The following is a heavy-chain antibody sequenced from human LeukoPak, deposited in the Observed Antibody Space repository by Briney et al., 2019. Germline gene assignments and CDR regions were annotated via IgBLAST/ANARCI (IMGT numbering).Heavy chain of an antibody. CDR3: AKWGSGSYTYYFDY. J-gene: IGHJ4*02. CDR2: ISYAGSDK. D-gene: IGHD3-10*01. CDR1: GFSFSGYG. V-gene: IGHV3-30*18. Sequence: GGSLRLPCAASGFSFSGYGMHWVRQAPGKGLEWVALISYAGSDKYYADSVKGRFTVSRDNSKNTLYLQMNSLRAEDTAVYYCAKWGSGSYTYYFDYWGQGTLVTVSS.